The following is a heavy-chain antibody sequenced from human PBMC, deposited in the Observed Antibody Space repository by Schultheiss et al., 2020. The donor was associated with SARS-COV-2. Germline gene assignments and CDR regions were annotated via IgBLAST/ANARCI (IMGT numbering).Heavy chain of an antibody. V-gene: IGHV3-33*01. Sequence: GGSLRLSCAASGFSFSTYGMHWVRQAPGKRLEWLSVIWPDGTDINYADSVKGRFTISRDNPRNTLYLQMNSLRAEDTAVYYCARGYSYGCFDSWGQGTRVTVSS. CDR3: ARGYSYGCFDS. D-gene: IGHD5-18*01. CDR2: IWPDGTDI. J-gene: IGHJ4*02. CDR1: GFSFSTYG.